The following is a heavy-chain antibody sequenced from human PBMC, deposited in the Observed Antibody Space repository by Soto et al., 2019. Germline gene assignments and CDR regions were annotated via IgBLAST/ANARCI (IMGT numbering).Heavy chain of an antibody. Sequence: SETLSLTCAVSCDSITSIYHWAWIRQPPVRGLECVASIYHSGTTYYNPSLKSRVTISVDTSKKQFSTKLSSVTAADTAVYYCAREYSYGSFVYTRRRNYFDYWGQGTLVNVSS. CDR2: IYHSGTT. CDR1: CDSITSIYH. J-gene: IGHJ4*02. CDR3: AREYSYGSFVYTRRRNYFDY. D-gene: IGHD5-18*01. V-gene: IGHV4-38-2*01.